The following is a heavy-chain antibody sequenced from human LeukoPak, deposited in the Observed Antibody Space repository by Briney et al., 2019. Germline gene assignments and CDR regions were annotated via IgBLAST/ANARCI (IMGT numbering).Heavy chain of an antibody. CDR3: ARGVPNYDFWSGLSYYFDY. Sequence: ASVKVSCKASGYTFTSYGISWVRQAPGQGLEWMGWISAYNGNTNYAQKLQGRVTMTTDTSTSTAYMELRSLRSDDTAVYYCARGVPNYDFWSGLSYYFDYWGQGTLVTVSS. CDR2: ISAYNGNT. J-gene: IGHJ4*02. CDR1: GYTFTSYG. V-gene: IGHV1-18*01. D-gene: IGHD3-3*01.